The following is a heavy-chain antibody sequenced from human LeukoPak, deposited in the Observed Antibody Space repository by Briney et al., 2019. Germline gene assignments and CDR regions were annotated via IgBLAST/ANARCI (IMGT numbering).Heavy chain of an antibody. CDR3: ARVSYSSSKTLDY. CDR1: GFTFSSYS. D-gene: IGHD6-6*01. Sequence: PGGSLRLSCAASGFTFSSYSMNWVRQAPGKGLEWVSSISSSSSYIYYADSVKGRFTISRDNAKNSLYLQMNSLRAEDTAVYYCARVSYSSSKTLDYWGQGTLVTVSS. CDR2: ISSSSSYI. J-gene: IGHJ4*02. V-gene: IGHV3-21*01.